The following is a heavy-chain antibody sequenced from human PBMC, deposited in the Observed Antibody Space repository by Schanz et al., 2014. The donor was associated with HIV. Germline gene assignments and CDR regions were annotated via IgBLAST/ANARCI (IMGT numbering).Heavy chain of an antibody. CDR1: GFTFSSYG. J-gene: IGHJ6*02. Sequence: EVQLVESGGGLVQPAGSLRLSCAASGFTFSSYGMHWVRQVPGKGLVWVSRIKSDGSSTSYADSVKGRFTISRDNAKNTLYLQMNSLRAEDTAVYYCATLETGATYYYYYYMDVWGQGTTVTVSS. D-gene: IGHD7-27*01. CDR2: IKSDGSST. CDR3: ATLETGATYYYYYYMDV. V-gene: IGHV3-74*01.